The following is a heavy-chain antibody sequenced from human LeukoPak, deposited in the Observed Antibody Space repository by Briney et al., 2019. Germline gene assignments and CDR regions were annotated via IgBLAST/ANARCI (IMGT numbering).Heavy chain of an antibody. CDR3: ARVPGYRTSLTGYYYMDV. Sequence: GGSLRLSCAASGFAFSDYYMSWIRQAPGRGLEWVSYISSSGTTKYYADSVKGRFTISRDNAKNSLYLQMNSLRAEDTAVYYCARVPGYRTSLTGYYYMDVWGIGTTVTVSS. CDR1: GFAFSDYY. D-gene: IGHD5-24*01. V-gene: IGHV3-11*04. J-gene: IGHJ6*03. CDR2: ISSSGTTK.